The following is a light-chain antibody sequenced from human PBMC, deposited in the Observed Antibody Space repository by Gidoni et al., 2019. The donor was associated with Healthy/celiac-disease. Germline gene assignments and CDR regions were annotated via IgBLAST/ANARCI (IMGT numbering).Light chain of an antibody. CDR2: CSS. J-gene: IGKJ1*01. Sequence: EIVLTQSPGTLSLSPGERATLSCRASQSVSSSYLAWYQQKPGQAPRLLIYCSSSRATGSPDRFSGSGSGTDFTLTITRLEPEDFAVYYCQQYDSSPPRTFGQGTKVEIK. V-gene: IGKV3-20*01. CDR3: QQYDSSPPRT. CDR1: QSVSSSY.